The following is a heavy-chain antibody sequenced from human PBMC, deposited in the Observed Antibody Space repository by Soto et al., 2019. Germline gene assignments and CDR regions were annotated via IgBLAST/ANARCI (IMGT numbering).Heavy chain of an antibody. CDR3: ARFTIFGVVIEYYFDY. V-gene: IGHV4-39*01. CDR1: GGSISSSSYY. Sequence: QLQLQESGPGLVKPSETLSLTCTVSGGSISSSSYYWGWIRQPPGKGLEWIGSIYYSGSTYYNPSLKSLVTIAVDTSKNQCSRKLSSVTAADTAVYYCARFTIFGVVIEYYFDYWGQGTLVTVSS. D-gene: IGHD3-3*01. J-gene: IGHJ4*02. CDR2: IYYSGST.